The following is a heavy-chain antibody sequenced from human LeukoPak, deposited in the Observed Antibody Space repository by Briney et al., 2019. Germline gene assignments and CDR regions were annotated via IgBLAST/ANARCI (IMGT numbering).Heavy chain of an antibody. J-gene: IGHJ3*02. Sequence: PGGSLRLSCAASGFTFSSYPMHWVRQAPGKGLEWVAVIWYDGSNKYYADSVKGRFTIPRDNSKNTLYLQMNSLRAEDTAVYYCARIGDGIAVAIGAFDIWGQGTMVTVSS. V-gene: IGHV3-33*08. D-gene: IGHD6-19*01. CDR1: GFTFSSYP. CDR2: IWYDGSNK. CDR3: ARIGDGIAVAIGAFDI.